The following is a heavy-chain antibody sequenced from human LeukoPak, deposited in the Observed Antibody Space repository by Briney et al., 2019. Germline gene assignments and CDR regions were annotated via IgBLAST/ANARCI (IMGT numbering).Heavy chain of an antibody. Sequence: SETLSLTCTVSGGSISSYYWSWIRQPPGKGLEWIGYIYYSGSTNYNPSLKSRVTISVDTSKNQFSLKLSSVTAADTAVYYCARQGNNDYFDYWGQGTLVTVSS. J-gene: IGHJ4*02. CDR3: ARQGNNDYFDY. CDR1: GGSISSYY. D-gene: IGHD1-20*01. CDR2: IYYSGST. V-gene: IGHV4-59*08.